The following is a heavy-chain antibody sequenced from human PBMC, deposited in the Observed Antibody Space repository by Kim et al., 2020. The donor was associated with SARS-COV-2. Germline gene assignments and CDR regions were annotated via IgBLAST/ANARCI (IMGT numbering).Heavy chain of an antibody. J-gene: IGHJ4*02. Sequence: SETLSLTCTVSGGSISSSSYYWGWIRQPPGKGLEWIGNICYSGSTYYNPSLKSRVTISVDTSKNQFSLKLSSVTAADTAVYYCARRRGYAIDYWGQGTLVTVSS. D-gene: IGHD5-12*01. CDR3: ARRRGYAIDY. V-gene: IGHV4-39*07. CDR1: GGSISSSSYY. CDR2: ICYSGST.